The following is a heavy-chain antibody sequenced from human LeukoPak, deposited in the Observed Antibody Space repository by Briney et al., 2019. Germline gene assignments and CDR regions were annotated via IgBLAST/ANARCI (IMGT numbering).Heavy chain of an antibody. J-gene: IGHJ4*02. CDR1: GFTVSSNY. CDR2: IYSGGST. D-gene: IGHD5-24*01. CDR3: ARWLQSLAYFDH. Sequence: PGGSLRLSCAASGFTVSSNYMSWVRQASGKGLEWVSVIYSGGSTNYADSVKGRFTISRDNSKNTLYLQMNSLRAEDTAVYYCARWLQSLAYFDHWGQGTLVTVSS. V-gene: IGHV3-53*01.